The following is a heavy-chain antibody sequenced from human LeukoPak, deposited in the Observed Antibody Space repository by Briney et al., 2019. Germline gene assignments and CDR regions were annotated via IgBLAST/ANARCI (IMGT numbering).Heavy chain of an antibody. CDR3: ARIGTAGITMVRGVIIDPDY. D-gene: IGHD3-10*01. Sequence: GASVKVSCKASGYTFTSYGISWVRQAPGQGLEWMGWISAYNGNTNYAQKLQGRVTMTTDTSTSTAYMELRSLRSDDTAVYYCARIGTAGITMVRGVIIDPDYWGQGTLVTVSS. CDR1: GYTFTSYG. V-gene: IGHV1-18*04. CDR2: ISAYNGNT. J-gene: IGHJ4*02.